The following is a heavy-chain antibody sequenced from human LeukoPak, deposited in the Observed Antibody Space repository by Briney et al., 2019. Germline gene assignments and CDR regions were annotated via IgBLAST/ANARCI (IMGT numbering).Heavy chain of an antibody. V-gene: IGHV4-59*01. CDR1: GGSFSGYY. CDR3: ARDGRSYYDSGGYLFFDP. Sequence: SETLSLTCAVYGGSFSGYYWSWIRQPPGKGLEWIGYIYYSGSTNYNPSLKSRVTISVDTSKNQFSLKLSSVTAADTAVYYCARDGRSYYDSGGYLFFDPWGQGTLVTVSS. D-gene: IGHD3-22*01. J-gene: IGHJ5*02. CDR2: IYYSGST.